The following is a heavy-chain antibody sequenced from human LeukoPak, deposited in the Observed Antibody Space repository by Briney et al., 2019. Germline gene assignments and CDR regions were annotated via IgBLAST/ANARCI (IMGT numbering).Heavy chain of an antibody. D-gene: IGHD2-2*03. V-gene: IGHV3-30*02. CDR3: AKEGFQEYLDIVVGPYDY. J-gene: IGHJ4*02. CDR1: GFAFSTQG. Sequence: HTGGSLRLSCATSGFAFSTQGMHWVRQAPGKGLEWVAAIWHDGNNKYYVDSVKGRFTISRDNSKNTLYLQMNSLRAEDTAVYYCAKEGFQEYLDIVVGPYDYWGQGTLVTVSS. CDR2: IWHDGNNK.